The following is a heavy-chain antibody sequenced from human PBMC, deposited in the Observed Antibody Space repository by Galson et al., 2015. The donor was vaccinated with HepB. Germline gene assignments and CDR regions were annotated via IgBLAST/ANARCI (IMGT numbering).Heavy chain of an antibody. CDR1: GFTFSSYG. CDR3: AREGIAVADYGMDV. D-gene: IGHD6-19*01. CDR2: IWYDGSNK. Sequence: SLRLSCAASGFTFSSYGMHWVRQAPGKGLEWVAVIWYDGSNKYYADSVKGRFTISRDNSKNTLYLQMNSLRAEDTAVYYCAREGIAVADYGMDVWGQGTTVTVSS. J-gene: IGHJ6*02. V-gene: IGHV3-33*01.